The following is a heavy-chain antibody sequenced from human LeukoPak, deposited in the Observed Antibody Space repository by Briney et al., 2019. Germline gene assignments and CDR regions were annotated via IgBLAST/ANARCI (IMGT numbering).Heavy chain of an antibody. V-gene: IGHV3-23*01. Sequence: GGSLRLSCAASGFSFIDYAMNWVRQAPGKGLEWVSTITYSGADTYYADSVKGRFTISRDNSKNTLYLQMNSLRAEDTAVYYCAKDRLYYYDSSGSPLFDYWGQGTLVTVSS. D-gene: IGHD3-22*01. CDR3: AKDRLYYYDSSGSPLFDY. J-gene: IGHJ4*02. CDR2: ITYSGADT. CDR1: GFSFIDYA.